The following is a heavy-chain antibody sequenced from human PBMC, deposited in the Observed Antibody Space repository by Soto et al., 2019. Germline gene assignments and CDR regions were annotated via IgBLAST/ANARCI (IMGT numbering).Heavy chain of an antibody. CDR2: IWYDGSNK. CDR3: ARDGNASDFWSGYYFGTLDFDP. V-gene: IGHV3-33*01. CDR1: GFTFSSYC. Sequence: PGGSLRLSCAASGFTFSSYCMHWVRLAPGKGLEWVAFIWYDGSNKYYADSVKGRFTISRDNSKNTLYLQIKSLRAEDTAVYYCARDGNASDFWSGYYFGTLDFDPWGQGTPVTVSS. J-gene: IGHJ5*02. D-gene: IGHD3-3*01.